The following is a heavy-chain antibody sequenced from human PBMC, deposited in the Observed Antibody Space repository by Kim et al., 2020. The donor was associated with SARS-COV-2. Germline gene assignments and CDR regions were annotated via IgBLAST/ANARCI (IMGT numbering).Heavy chain of an antibody. J-gene: IGHJ4*02. V-gene: IGHV4-34*01. D-gene: IGHD2-2*02. CDR3: ARGRYCSSTSCYKGGFDY. Sequence: SETLSLTCAVYGGSFSGYYWSWIRQPPGKGLEWIGEINHSGSTNYNPSLKSRVTISVDTSKNQFSLKLSSVTAAATAVYYCARGRYCSSTSCYKGGFDYWGQGTLVTVSS. CDR2: INHSGST. CDR1: GGSFSGYY.